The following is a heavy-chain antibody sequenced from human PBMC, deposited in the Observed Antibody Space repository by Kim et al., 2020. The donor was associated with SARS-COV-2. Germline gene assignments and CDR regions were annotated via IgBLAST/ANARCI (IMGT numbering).Heavy chain of an antibody. Sequence: ASVKVSCKASGYTFTSYYMHWVRQAPGQGLEWMGIINPSGGSTSYAQKFQGRVTMTRDTSTSTVYMELSSLRSEDTAVYYCASLAREDIVVVPAAMSFDYWGQGTLVTVSS. J-gene: IGHJ4*02. CDR3: ASLAREDIVVVPAAMSFDY. D-gene: IGHD2-2*01. CDR1: GYTFTSYY. V-gene: IGHV1-46*01. CDR2: INPSGGST.